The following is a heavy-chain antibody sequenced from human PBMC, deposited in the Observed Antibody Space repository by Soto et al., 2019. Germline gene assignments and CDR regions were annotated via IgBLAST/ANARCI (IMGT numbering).Heavy chain of an antibody. CDR3: AKRGAGHYFDY. V-gene: IGHV3-23*01. CDR1: GFTFSSYA. D-gene: IGHD6-19*01. CDR2: ISGSGGST. J-gene: IGHJ4*02. Sequence: EVQLLESGGGLVQPGGSLRLSCAASGFTFSSYAMSWVRQAPGKGLEWVSVISGSGGSTYYADSVKGRFTISRDNSKNTLYLQRNSQRAEDTAVYNCAKRGAGHYFDYWGQGTLVTVSS.